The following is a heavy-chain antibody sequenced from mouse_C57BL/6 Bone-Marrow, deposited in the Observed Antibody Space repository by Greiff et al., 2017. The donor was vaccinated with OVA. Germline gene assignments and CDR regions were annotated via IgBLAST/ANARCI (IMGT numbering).Heavy chain of an antibody. Sequence: VQLQQSGAELVKPGASVKMSCKASGYTFTTYPIEWMKQNHGKSLEWIGNFHPYNDDTKYNEKFKGKATLTVEKSSSTVYLELIRLTSDDSAVYYGARPGDYDGDWFAYWGQGTLVTVSA. CDR2: FHPYNDDT. CDR3: ARPGDYDGDWFAY. CDR1: GYTFTTYP. V-gene: IGHV1-47*01. D-gene: IGHD2-4*01. J-gene: IGHJ3*01.